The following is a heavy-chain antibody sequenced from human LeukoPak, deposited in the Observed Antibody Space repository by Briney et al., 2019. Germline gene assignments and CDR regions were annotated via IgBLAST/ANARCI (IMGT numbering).Heavy chain of an antibody. CDR3: ARHGVQLDRPYYYYYYMDV. CDR1: GGSFSGYY. J-gene: IGHJ6*03. V-gene: IGHV4-34*01. D-gene: IGHD6-13*01. CDR2: INHSGST. Sequence: SETLSLTCAVYGGSFSGYYWSWIRQPPGKGLEWIRQINHSGSTNYNPSLKSRVTISVDTSKNQFSLKLSSVTAADTAVYYCARHGVQLDRPYYYYYYMDVWGKGTTVTVSS.